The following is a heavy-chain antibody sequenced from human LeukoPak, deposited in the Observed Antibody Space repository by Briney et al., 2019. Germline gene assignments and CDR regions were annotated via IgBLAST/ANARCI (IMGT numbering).Heavy chain of an antibody. V-gene: IGHV3-15*01. Sequence: GGSLRLSCAASGFTFSSAWMSWVRQAPGKGLEWVGRIKSKTDGGTTDYAAPVKGRFTISRDDSKNTPYLQMNSLKTEDTAVYYCTTPDLEYYFDYWGQGTLVTVSS. CDR3: TTPDLEYYFDY. J-gene: IGHJ4*02. D-gene: IGHD3-3*01. CDR1: GFTFSSAW. CDR2: IKSKTDGGTT.